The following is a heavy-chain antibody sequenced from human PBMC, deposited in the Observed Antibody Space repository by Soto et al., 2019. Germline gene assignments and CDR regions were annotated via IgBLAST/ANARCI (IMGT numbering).Heavy chain of an antibody. V-gene: IGHV1-3*01. Sequence: QVQLVQSGAEVKKPGASVKVSCKASGYTFTSYAMHWVRQAPGQRLEWMGWINAGNGNTKYSQKFQGRVTITRDTSASTAYMELRSLRSEDTAVYYCARPPRAGGSGSYYNPNAFDIWGQGTMVTVSS. D-gene: IGHD3-10*01. CDR3: ARPPRAGGSGSYYNPNAFDI. CDR2: INAGNGNT. CDR1: GYTFTSYA. J-gene: IGHJ3*02.